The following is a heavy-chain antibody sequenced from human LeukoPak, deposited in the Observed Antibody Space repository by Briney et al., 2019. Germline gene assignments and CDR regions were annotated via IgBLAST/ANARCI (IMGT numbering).Heavy chain of an antibody. D-gene: IGHD2-15*01. CDR3: AKDSCSGSSCYSYFDY. CDR2: IWYDGSNK. Sequence: GRSLRLSCAASGFTFSSYGMHWVRQGPGKGLEWVAVIWYDGSNKYYADSVKGRFTISRDNSKNTLYLQMKSLRAEDMAVYYCAKDSCSGSSCYSYFDYWGQGNLVTVSS. V-gene: IGHV3-33*06. J-gene: IGHJ4*02. CDR1: GFTFSSYG.